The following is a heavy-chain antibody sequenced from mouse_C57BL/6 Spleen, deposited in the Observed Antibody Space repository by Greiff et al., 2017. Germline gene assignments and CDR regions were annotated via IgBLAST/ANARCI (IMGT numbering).Heavy chain of an antibody. Sequence: QVQLKESGAELARPGASVKLSCKASGYTFTSYGISWVKQRTGQGLEWIGEIYPRSGNTYYNEKFKGKATLTADKSSSTAYMELRSLTSEDSAVYFCARGGDSYFDYWGQGTPLTVSS. V-gene: IGHV1-81*01. CDR1: GYTFTSYG. CDR2: IYPRSGNT. J-gene: IGHJ2*01. CDR3: ARGGDSYFDY.